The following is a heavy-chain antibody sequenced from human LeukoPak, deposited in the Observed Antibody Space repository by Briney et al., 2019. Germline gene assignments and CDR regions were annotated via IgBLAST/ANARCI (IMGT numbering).Heavy chain of an antibody. J-gene: IGHJ4*02. Sequence: SETLSLTCTVSGDSIISSHFYWGWIRQPPGKGLEWIVSFYYSGNTYYNPSLKSRVSISIDTSKNQFSLKLTSVTAADTAVYYCARGVNYQIYYFDYWGQGTLVTVSS. V-gene: IGHV4-39*07. D-gene: IGHD4-11*01. CDR2: FYYSGNT. CDR1: GDSIISSHFY. CDR3: ARGVNYQIYYFDY.